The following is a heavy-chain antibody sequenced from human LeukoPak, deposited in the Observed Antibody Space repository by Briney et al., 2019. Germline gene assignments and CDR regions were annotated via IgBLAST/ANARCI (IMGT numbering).Heavy chain of an antibody. Sequence: GESLQISCKGSGYSFTSYWIGWVRQMPGKGLEWMGIIYPGDSDTRYSPSFQGQVTISADKSISTAYLQWSSLKASDTAMYYCARLLRNIAAAVYYFDYWGQGTLVTVSS. D-gene: IGHD6-13*01. CDR1: GYSFTSYW. CDR2: IYPGDSDT. V-gene: IGHV5-51*01. J-gene: IGHJ4*02. CDR3: ARLLRNIAAAVYYFDY.